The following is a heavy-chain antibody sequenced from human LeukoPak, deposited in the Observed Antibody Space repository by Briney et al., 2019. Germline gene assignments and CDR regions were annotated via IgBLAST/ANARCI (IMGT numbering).Heavy chain of an antibody. CDR1: GFTFTNAW. Sequence: GGSLRLSCSTSGFTFTNAWMSWVRQAPGKGLEWVATIRGDGNYKHYVDSVRGRFTISRDNAKSSVYLEMNTLRGEDTALYYCADLGYTHLGQGTLVTVSS. J-gene: IGHJ4*02. V-gene: IGHV3-7*01. CDR3: ADLGYTH. D-gene: IGHD5-24*01. CDR2: IRGDGNYK.